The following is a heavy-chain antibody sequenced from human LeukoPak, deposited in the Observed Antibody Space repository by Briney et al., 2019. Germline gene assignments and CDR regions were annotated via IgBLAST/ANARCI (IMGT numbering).Heavy chain of an antibody. CDR1: GYTFTTYG. Sequence: GGSLRLSCAASGYTFTTYGMHWVRQAPGKGLEWVAFIRYDGTNKYYADSVKGRFTISRDNSKNTLYLQMNSLRAEDTAVYYCAKPGRDILDPTYFDDWGQGTLVTVSS. CDR3: AKPGRDILDPTYFDD. D-gene: IGHD5-12*01. CDR2: IRYDGTNK. V-gene: IGHV3-30*02. J-gene: IGHJ4*02.